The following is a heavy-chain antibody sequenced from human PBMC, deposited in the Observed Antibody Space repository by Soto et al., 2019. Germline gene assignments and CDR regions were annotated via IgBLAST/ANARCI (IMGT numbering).Heavy chain of an antibody. CDR3: ARGINYSAQDY. V-gene: IGHV3-74*01. CDR1: GFTFSDYW. D-gene: IGHD3-10*01. CDR2: MSGDGSST. J-gene: IGHJ4*02. Sequence: GGSLRLSCAASGFTFSDYWMHWVRQVPGKGLLWVSRMSGDGSSTSYADSVKGRFTFSRDNAKNTLYLQMNSLRAEDTAVYYCARGINYSAQDYWGQGTLVTVSS.